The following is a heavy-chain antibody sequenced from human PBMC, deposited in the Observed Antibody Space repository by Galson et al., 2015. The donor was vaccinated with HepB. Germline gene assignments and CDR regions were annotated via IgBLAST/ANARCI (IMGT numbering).Heavy chain of an antibody. V-gene: IGHV3-23*01. Sequence: SLRLSCAASGFTFSSYAMSWVRQAPGKGLEWVSAISGSGGSTYYADSVKGRFTISRDNSKNTLYLQMNSLRAEDTAVYYCAKGLIWTGDQRPDYYAMDVWGQGTTVTVSS. D-gene: IGHD3/OR15-3a*01. CDR2: ISGSGGST. CDR3: AKGLIWTGDQRPDYYAMDV. CDR1: GFTFSSYA. J-gene: IGHJ6*02.